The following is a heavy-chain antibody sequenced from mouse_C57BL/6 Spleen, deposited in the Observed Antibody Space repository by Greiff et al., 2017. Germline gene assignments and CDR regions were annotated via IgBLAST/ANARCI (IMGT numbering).Heavy chain of an antibody. CDR1: GYTFTDYE. V-gene: IGHV1-15*01. Sequence: QVQLQQSGAELVRPGASVTLSCKASGYTFTDYEMHWVKQTPVHGLEWIGAIDPETGGTAYNQKFKGKAILTADKSSSTAYMELRSLTSEDSAVYDCTRKGIYYYGSSYDWYFDVWGTGTTVTVSS. CDR2: IDPETGGT. J-gene: IGHJ1*03. CDR3: TRKGIYYYGSSYDWYFDV. D-gene: IGHD1-1*01.